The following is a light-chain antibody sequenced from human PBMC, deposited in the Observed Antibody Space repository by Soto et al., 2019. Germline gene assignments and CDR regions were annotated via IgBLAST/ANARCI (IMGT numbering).Light chain of an antibody. CDR2: AAS. Sequence: DVQMTQTPSSLSASVGDRVTIACRASQPIGNYFNWYQQKPGEAAKVLIFAASSLRRGVPSRFSGSGYGTDFTLTINNLHPEDSATSYCQQTHAVPLTFGQGTRLEIK. J-gene: IGKJ5*01. V-gene: IGKV1-39*01. CDR3: QQTHAVPLT. CDR1: QPIGNY.